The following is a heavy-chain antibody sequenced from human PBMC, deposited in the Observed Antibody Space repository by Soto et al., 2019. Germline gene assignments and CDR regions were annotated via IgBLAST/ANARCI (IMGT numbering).Heavy chain of an antibody. Sequence: QGQLQQSGPGLVKPSQTLSLTCAISGDSVSSDITSWNWIRQSPSRGLEWLGRTYYRSKWFHDYAASAKSRITINPDTSNNQFSLELNSMTPEDTAVYYCARGNALDVWGQGTVVTVSS. CDR2: TYYRSKWFH. CDR3: ARGNALDV. CDR1: GDSVSSDITS. V-gene: IGHV6-1*01. J-gene: IGHJ3*01. D-gene: IGHD3-10*01.